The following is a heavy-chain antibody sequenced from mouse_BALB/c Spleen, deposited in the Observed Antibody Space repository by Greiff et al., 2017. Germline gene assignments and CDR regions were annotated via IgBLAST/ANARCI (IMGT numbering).Heavy chain of an antibody. D-gene: IGHD1-1*01. CDR1: GYTFTDYA. J-gene: IGHJ4*01. CDR2: ISTYYGDA. Sequence: VQLQQSGAELVRPGVSVKISCKGSGYTFTDYAMHWVKQSHAKSLEWIGVISTYYGDASYNQKFKGKATMTVDKSSSTAYMELARLTSEDSAIYYCARGGATVVAYYYAMDYWGQGTSVTVSS. CDR3: ARGGATVVAYYYAMDY. V-gene: IGHV1S137*01.